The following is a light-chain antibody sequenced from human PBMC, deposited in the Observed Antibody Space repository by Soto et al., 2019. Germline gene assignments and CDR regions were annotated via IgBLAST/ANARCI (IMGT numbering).Light chain of an antibody. CDR3: HQYAYSPLT. V-gene: IGKV3-20*01. CDR1: QSLSNTF. CDR2: GVF. J-gene: IGKJ1*01. Sequence: NVLTQSPGTLSLSPGERATLSCRASQSLSNTFLSWYQQKPGQAPRLLIYGVFSRATGIPDRFSGSGSGTDFTLTISRLEPEDSAVYFCHQYAYSPLTFGQGTKVEIK.